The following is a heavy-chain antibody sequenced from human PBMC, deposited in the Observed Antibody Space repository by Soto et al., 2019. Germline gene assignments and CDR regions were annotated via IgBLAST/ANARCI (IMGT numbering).Heavy chain of an antibody. CDR1: GGSFSGYY. J-gene: IGHJ4*02. CDR3: ARGLAAARPPHFDY. V-gene: IGHV4-34*01. D-gene: IGHD6-6*01. Sequence: SETLSLTCAVYGGSFSGYYWSWIRQPPGKGLEWIGEINHSGSTNYNPSLKSRVTISVDTSKNQFSLKLSSVTAADTAVYYCARGLAAARPPHFDYWGQGTLVTSPQ. CDR2: INHSGST.